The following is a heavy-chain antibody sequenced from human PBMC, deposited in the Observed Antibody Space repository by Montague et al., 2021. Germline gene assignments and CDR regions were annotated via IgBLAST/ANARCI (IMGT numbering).Heavy chain of an antibody. V-gene: IGHV4-61*01. J-gene: IGHJ4*02. Sequence: SETLSLTCNVSGGSVSTGNYYWTWIRQPPGKELEWIGYIYYTGSSKYNPSLESRVTISINTSKKQFTLTLSSVTAADTAVYYCARRQWLVPYYLDSWGQGTLVTVSS. CDR2: IYYTGSS. CDR1: GGSVSTGNYY. CDR3: ARRQWLVPYYLDS. D-gene: IGHD6-19*01.